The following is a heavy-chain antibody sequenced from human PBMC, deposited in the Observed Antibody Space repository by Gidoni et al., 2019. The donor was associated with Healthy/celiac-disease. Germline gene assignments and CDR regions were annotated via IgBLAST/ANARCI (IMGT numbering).Heavy chain of an antibody. CDR2: SSGSGGST. V-gene: IGHV3-23*01. J-gene: IGHJ4*02. Sequence: EVPLLESWGGFVRPRVSLRLSCSSSCFPFSCYAMSWVRQAPGKGLEWGSASSGSGGSTYYADSVKGRFTISRDNSKNTLYLKMNSLRAEDTAVYYCAHTPNTRVVVAAAYFDYWGQGTLVTVSS. CDR3: AHTPNTRVVVAAAYFDY. D-gene: IGHD2-15*01. CDR1: CFPFSCYA.